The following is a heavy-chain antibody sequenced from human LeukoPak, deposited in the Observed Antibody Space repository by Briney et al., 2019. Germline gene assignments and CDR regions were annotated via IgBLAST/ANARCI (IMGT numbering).Heavy chain of an antibody. J-gene: IGHJ6*03. CDR2: IIPIFGTA. CDR1: GGTFSSYA. CDR3: ASSTIPSSSEATYYYYYMDV. Sequence: ASVKVSCKASGGTFSSYAISWVRQAPGQGLEWMGGIIPIFGTANYAQKFQGRVTITADESTSTAYMELSSLRSEDTAVYYCASSTIPSSSEATYYYYYMDVWGKGTTVTVSS. V-gene: IGHV1-69*13. D-gene: IGHD6-6*01.